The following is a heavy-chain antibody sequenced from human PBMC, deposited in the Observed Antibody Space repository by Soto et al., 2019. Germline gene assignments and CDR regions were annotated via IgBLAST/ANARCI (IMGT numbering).Heavy chain of an antibody. Sequence: QVQLVQSGAEVKKPGASVKVSCKASGYTFTSYYMHWVRQAPGQGLEWMGIINPSGGSTSYAQKFQGRVTMTRDTSTSTVYMELSSLRSEDTAVYYCAREEGERYYDFWSGLPTITSGWFDPWGQGTLVTVSS. CDR2: INPSGGST. V-gene: IGHV1-46*01. D-gene: IGHD3-3*01. CDR1: GYTFTSYY. CDR3: AREEGERYYDFWSGLPTITSGWFDP. J-gene: IGHJ5*02.